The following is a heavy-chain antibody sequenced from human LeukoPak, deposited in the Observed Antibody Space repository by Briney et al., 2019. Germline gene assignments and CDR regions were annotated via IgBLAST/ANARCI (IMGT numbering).Heavy chain of an antibody. CDR1: GGSISSSSYY. D-gene: IGHD5-24*01. CDR3: ARVSPDGYNFDY. J-gene: IGHJ4*02. Sequence: PSETLSLTCTVSGGSISSSSYYWGWIRQPPGKGLEWIGSIYYSGSTYYNPSLKSRVTISVDTSKNQFSLKLSSVTAADTAVYYCARVSPDGYNFDYWGQGTLVTVSS. V-gene: IGHV4-39*07. CDR2: IYYSGST.